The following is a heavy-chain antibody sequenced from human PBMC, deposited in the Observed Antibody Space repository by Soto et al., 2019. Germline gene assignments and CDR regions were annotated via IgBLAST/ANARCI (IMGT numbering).Heavy chain of an antibody. D-gene: IGHD2-15*01. V-gene: IGHV4-34*01. CDR1: GGSFSGYY. J-gene: IGHJ4*02. CDR3: ARGYRGVVVAATTFDY. CDR2: INHSGST. Sequence: SETLSLTCAVYGGSFSGYYWSWIRQPPGKGLEWIGEINHSGSTNYNPSLKSRVTISVDTSKNQFSLKLSSVTAADTAVYYCARGYRGVVVAATTFDYRGQGTLVTV.